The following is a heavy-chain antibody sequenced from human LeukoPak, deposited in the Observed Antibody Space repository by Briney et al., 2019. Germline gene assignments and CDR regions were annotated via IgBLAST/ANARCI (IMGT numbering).Heavy chain of an antibody. Sequence: ASVKVSCKASGYTFTEYYMHWVRQAPGQGLEWMEWINPNRGATKYAQKFQGRVTMTRDTSISTLYMELSRLRSDDTAVYYCARVRAYSSGWNFDYWGQGTLVTVSS. V-gene: IGHV1-2*02. J-gene: IGHJ4*02. CDR2: INPNRGAT. CDR1: GYTFTEYY. CDR3: ARVRAYSSGWNFDY. D-gene: IGHD6-19*01.